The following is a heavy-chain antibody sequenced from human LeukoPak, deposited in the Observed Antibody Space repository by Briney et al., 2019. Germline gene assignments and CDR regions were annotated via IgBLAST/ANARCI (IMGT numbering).Heavy chain of an antibody. J-gene: IGHJ3*02. Sequence: GGSLRLSCAASELTFNKYPMNWVRQAPGKGLEWISTIAYSGDTHYRDSVKGRFTISRDNSKNTVYLQMNSLRAEDTAVYYCAREWRELGGDAFDIWGQGTMVTVSS. D-gene: IGHD1-26*01. CDR2: IAYSGDT. V-gene: IGHV3-23*01. CDR1: ELTFNKYP. CDR3: AREWRELGGDAFDI.